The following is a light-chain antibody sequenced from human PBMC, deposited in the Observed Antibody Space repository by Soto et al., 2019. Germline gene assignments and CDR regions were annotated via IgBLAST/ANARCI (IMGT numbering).Light chain of an antibody. CDR1: QSLSSH. Sequence: EVVLTQSPGTLSLSPGDRAALSCRASQSLSSHLAWYQQKPGQAPRLLIYGAFIRLPGIPDRLRGSGSGTDFTLTITRLEPEDFALYYWQQYDNSPRTFGQGTKVDIK. V-gene: IGKV3-20*01. CDR2: GAF. J-gene: IGKJ1*01. CDR3: QQYDNSPRT.